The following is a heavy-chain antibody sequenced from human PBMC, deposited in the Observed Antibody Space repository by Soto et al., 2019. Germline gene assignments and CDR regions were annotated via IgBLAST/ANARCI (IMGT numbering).Heavy chain of an antibody. J-gene: IGHJ6*02. CDR3: AKEYGDYEYYYYGMDV. D-gene: IGHD4-17*01. CDR1: GFTFSSYG. CDR2: VSYDGSNK. Sequence: QVQLVESGGGVVQPGRSLRLSCAASGFTFSSYGMHWVRQAPGKGLEWVAVVSYDGSNKYYADSVKGRFTISRDNSKNXLFLQMNSLRAGDTALYYCAKEYGDYEYYYYGMDVWGQGTTVTVSS. V-gene: IGHV3-30*18.